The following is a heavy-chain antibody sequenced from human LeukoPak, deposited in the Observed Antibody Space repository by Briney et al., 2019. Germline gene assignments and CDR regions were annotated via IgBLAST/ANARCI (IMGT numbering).Heavy chain of an antibody. Sequence: SETLSLTCTVSGGSISSYYWSWIRQPAGKGLEWIGRIYTSGSTNYNPSLKSRVTVSVDTSKNQFSLKLSSVTAADTAVYYCARGSTVTTTGYYYGMDVWGQRTTVTVSS. CDR2: IYTSGST. D-gene: IGHD4-17*01. V-gene: IGHV4-4*07. J-gene: IGHJ6*02. CDR1: GGSISSYY. CDR3: ARGSTVTTTGYYYGMDV.